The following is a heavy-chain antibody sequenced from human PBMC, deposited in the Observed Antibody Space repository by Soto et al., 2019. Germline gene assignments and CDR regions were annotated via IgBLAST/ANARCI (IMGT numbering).Heavy chain of an antibody. V-gene: IGHV1-69*13. Sequence: SVKVSCKASGGSFSSYAISWVRQAPGQGLEWMGGIIPIFGTANYAQKFQGRVTITADESTSTAYMELSSLRSEDTAVYYCARGYIDRAGYCSSTSCYEYYYYGMDVWGQGTTVTVSS. J-gene: IGHJ6*02. D-gene: IGHD2-2*01. CDR1: GGSFSSYA. CDR2: IIPIFGTA. CDR3: ARGYIDRAGYCSSTSCYEYYYYGMDV.